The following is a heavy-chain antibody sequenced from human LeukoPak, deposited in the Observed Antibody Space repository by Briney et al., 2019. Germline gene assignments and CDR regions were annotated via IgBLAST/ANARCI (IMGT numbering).Heavy chain of an antibody. V-gene: IGHV1-69*05. CDR3: ARSALTGTTSVYYYYYMDV. J-gene: IGHJ6*03. D-gene: IGHD1-7*01. CDR1: GGTFSSYA. CDR2: IIPIFGTA. Sequence: SVKVSCKASGGTFSSYAISWVRQAPGQGLEWMGGIIPIFGTANYAQKFQGRVTITTDESTSTAYMEPSSLRSEDTAVYYCARSALTGTTSVYYYYYMDVWGKGTTVTVSS.